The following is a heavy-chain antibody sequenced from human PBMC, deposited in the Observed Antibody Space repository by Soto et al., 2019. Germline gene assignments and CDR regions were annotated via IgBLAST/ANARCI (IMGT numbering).Heavy chain of an antibody. CDR3: AKDKGGRYCSRTSCLYSFDY. V-gene: IGHV3-23*01. CDR2: ISDSGST. D-gene: IGHD2-2*01. Sequence: EVQLLESGGGLVQPGGSLRLSCTASGFTFSTYAMSWVRQAPGKGLEWVSTISDSGSTYYADSVKGRFTISRDNSKNTLYLEMNRVRAEDTAVYYCAKDKGGRYCSRTSCLYSFDYWGQGTLVTVSS. CDR1: GFTFSTYA. J-gene: IGHJ4*02.